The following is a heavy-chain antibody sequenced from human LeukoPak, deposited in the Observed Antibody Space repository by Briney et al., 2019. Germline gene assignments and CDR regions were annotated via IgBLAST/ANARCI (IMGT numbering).Heavy chain of an antibody. Sequence: GGSLRLSCAASEFTFSSYAMSWVRQAPGKGLEWVSAISGSGGSTYYADSVKGRFTISRDNSMNTLYLQMNSLRAEDTAVYYCAKWIWYYYDSSGYYDYWGQGTLVTVSS. CDR2: ISGSGGST. V-gene: IGHV3-23*01. CDR1: EFTFSSYA. J-gene: IGHJ4*02. D-gene: IGHD3-22*01. CDR3: AKWIWYYYDSSGYYDY.